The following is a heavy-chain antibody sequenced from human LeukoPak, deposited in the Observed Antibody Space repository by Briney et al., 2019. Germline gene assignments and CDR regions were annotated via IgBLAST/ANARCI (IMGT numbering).Heavy chain of an antibody. CDR3: ARDSLDYYCMDV. Sequence: PGGSLRLSCAASEFTFRSYNMHWVRQAPGTGLEWVASIRNDGSNKYYADSVKGRFTISRDNSKNTLYLQMNSLRAEDTAVYYCARDSLDYYCMDVWGKGTTVTVSS. D-gene: IGHD1-1*01. V-gene: IGHV3-30*02. J-gene: IGHJ6*03. CDR2: IRNDGSNK. CDR1: EFTFRSYN.